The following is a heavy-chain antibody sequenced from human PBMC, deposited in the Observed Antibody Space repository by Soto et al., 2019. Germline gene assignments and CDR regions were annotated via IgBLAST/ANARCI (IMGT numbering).Heavy chain of an antibody. CDR1: GGTFSSYT. J-gene: IGHJ6*02. CDR2: IIPILGIA. D-gene: IGHD3-10*01. Sequence: QVQLVQSGAEVKKPGSSVKVSCKASGGTFSSYTISWVRQAPGQGLEWMGRIIPILGIANYAQKFQGRVTITADKSTSTAYMELSSLRSEDTAVYYCARDITMVRGVMHGMDVWGQGTTVTVSS. V-gene: IGHV1-69*08. CDR3: ARDITMVRGVMHGMDV.